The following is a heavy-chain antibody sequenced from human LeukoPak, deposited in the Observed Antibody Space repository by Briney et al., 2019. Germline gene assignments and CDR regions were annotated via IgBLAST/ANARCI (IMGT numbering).Heavy chain of an antibody. CDR1: GYTFTGYY. J-gene: IGHJ3*02. CDR2: INPNSGGT. CDR3: ARDLAVRGQNAFDI. V-gene: IGHV1-2*04. Sequence: ASVKVSCKASGYTFTGYYMRWVRQAPGQGLEWMGWINPNSGGTNYAQKFQGWVTMTRDTSISTAYMELSRLRSDDTAVYYCARDLAVRGQNAFDIWGQGTMVTVSS. D-gene: IGHD3-10*01.